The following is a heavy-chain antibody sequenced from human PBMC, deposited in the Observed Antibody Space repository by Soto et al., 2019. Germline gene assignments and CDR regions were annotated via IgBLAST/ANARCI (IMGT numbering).Heavy chain of an antibody. D-gene: IGHD1-1*01. J-gene: IGHJ4*02. CDR3: ARGRGLYNSGRSQLDS. Sequence: QVPLLQSGAEVKKPGSSVRVSGKTTNDSFSKYTDNWVRQAPTPGLEWMGGFIPRFGTTNFAPTLQGRVTITADQSMNTVYMELSSLRSEDTALYYCARGRGLYNSGRSQLDSWGQGTLVTVSS. CDR1: NDSFSKYT. V-gene: IGHV1-69*01. CDR2: FIPRFGTT.